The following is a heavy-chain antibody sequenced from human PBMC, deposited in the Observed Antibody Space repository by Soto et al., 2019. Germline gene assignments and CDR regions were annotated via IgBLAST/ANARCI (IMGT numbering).Heavy chain of an antibody. Sequence: GGSLRLSCAASGFTFSSYAMSWVRQTPGKGLEWVSTLSGSGGSTYYADSVKGQFTISRDNSKNTLYLQMNSLRAEDTAVYYCARDGGCRDGYTVGCNWFDPWGQGTLVTVSS. CDR2: LSGSGGST. J-gene: IGHJ5*02. CDR1: GFTFSSYA. D-gene: IGHD5-12*01. CDR3: ARDGGCRDGYTVGCNWFDP. V-gene: IGHV3-23*01.